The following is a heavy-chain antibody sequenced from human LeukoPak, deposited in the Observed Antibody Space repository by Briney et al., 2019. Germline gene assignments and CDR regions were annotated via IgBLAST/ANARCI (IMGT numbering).Heavy chain of an antibody. CDR3: AKRGVVIRVILVGFHKEAYYFDS. CDR1: GITLSNYG. D-gene: IGHD3-10*01. J-gene: IGHJ4*02. CDR2: ISGSGGGT. Sequence: GGSLRLSCAVSGITLSNYGMNWVRQAPGKGLEWVAGISGSGGGTHYADSVKGRFTISRDNPKNTLHLQMNSLRAEDTAVYFCAKRGVVIRVILVGFHKEAYYFDSWGQGALVIVSS. V-gene: IGHV3-23*01.